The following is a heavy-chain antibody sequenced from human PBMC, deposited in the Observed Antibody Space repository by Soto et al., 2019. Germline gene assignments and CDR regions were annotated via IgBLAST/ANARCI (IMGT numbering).Heavy chain of an antibody. V-gene: IGHV3-15*01. J-gene: IGHJ4*02. CDR2: IKSKTDGGTT. CDR3: TTDHIVGATPGY. Sequence: KGLEWVGRIKSKTDGGTTDYAAPVKGRFTISRDDSKNTLYLQMNSLKTEDTAVYYCTTDHIVGATPGYWGQGTLVTVSS. D-gene: IGHD1-26*01.